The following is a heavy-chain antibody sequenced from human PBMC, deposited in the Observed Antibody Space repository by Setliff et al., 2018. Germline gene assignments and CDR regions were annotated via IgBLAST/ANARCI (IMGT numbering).Heavy chain of an antibody. V-gene: IGHV3-48*03. D-gene: IGHD6-13*01. CDR2: ISSSGSTI. CDR3: ARGSSWYVCKY. CDR1: GFTFSSYE. Sequence: RLSCAASGFTFSSYEMNWVRQAPGKGLEWVSYISSSGSTIYYADSVKGRFTISRDNAKNSLYLQMNSLRAEDTAVYYCARGSSWYVCKYWGQGTLVTVSS. J-gene: IGHJ4*02.